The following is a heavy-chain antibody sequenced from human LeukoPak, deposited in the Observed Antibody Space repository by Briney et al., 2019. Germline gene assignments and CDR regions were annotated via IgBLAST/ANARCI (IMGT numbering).Heavy chain of an antibody. CDR2: INPNSGGT. Sequence: EASVKVSCKASGYTFTGYYMHWVRQAPGQGLEWMGWINPNSGGTNYAQKFQGRVTMTRDTSINTAYMELSSLRSDDMGIYYCARAYKRDSTGPLGYWGQGTLVTVSS. J-gene: IGHJ4*02. V-gene: IGHV1-2*02. D-gene: IGHD3-22*01. CDR3: ARAYKRDSTGPLGY. CDR1: GYTFTGYY.